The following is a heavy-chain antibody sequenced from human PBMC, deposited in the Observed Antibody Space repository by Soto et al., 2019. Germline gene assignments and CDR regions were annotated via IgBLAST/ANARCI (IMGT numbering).Heavy chain of an antibody. CDR1: GGSITTYNFY. D-gene: IGHD2-21*01. CDR3: ARHNNGWCHNVNCRFYCCMDV. Sequence: QLQLQESGPGLVKPSETLSLTCTVSGGSITTYNFYWGWIRQTPGKGLEWIGSIYYGGNTYYNPSLERRVTISVDTSRSQFSLNMSSVTAADTAVYYCARHNNGWCHNVNCRFYCCMDVWGKGTTVTVSS. V-gene: IGHV4-39*01. CDR2: IYYGGNT. J-gene: IGHJ6*03.